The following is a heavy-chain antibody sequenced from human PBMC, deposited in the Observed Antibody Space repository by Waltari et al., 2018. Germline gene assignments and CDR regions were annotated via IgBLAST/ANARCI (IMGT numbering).Heavy chain of an antibody. Sequence: QVQLVQSGAEVKKPGASVKVSCKASGYTFTSYAMHWVRQAHGQRLEWMGWINAGNGNTKYSQKFQGRVTITRDTSASTAYMELSSLRSEDTAVYYCARGLGREYQLLYYFDYWGQGTLVTVSS. V-gene: IGHV1-3*01. CDR1: GYTFTSYA. D-gene: IGHD2-2*01. CDR3: ARGLGREYQLLYYFDY. J-gene: IGHJ4*02. CDR2: INAGNGNT.